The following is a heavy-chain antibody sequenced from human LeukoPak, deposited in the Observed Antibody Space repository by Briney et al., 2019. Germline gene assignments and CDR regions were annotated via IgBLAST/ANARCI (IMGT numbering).Heavy chain of an antibody. CDR1: GFTFSSYG. Sequence: SGGSLRLSCAASGFTFSSYGMRWVRQAPGKGLEGVSTISGSGGSTYYADSVKGRFTISRDNSKNTLYLQMHSLRAEDTAVYYCAKESLRVVPSATFDYWGQGTLVTVSS. CDR3: AKESLRVVPSATFDY. V-gene: IGHV3-23*01. D-gene: IGHD2-2*01. J-gene: IGHJ4*02. CDR2: ISGSGGST.